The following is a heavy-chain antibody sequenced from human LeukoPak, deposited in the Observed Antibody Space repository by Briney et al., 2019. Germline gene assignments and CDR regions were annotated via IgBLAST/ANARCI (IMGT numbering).Heavy chain of an antibody. CDR1: GGSFSGYY. CDR3: AGGGYSYVGGYFDY. D-gene: IGHD5-18*01. J-gene: IGHJ4*02. V-gene: IGHV4-34*01. Sequence: SETLSLTCAVYGGSFSGYYWSWIRQPPGKGLEWIGEINHSGSTNYNPSLKSRVTISVDTSKNQFSLKLSSVTAADTAVYYCAGGGYSYVGGYFDYWGKETLVPVSS. CDR2: INHSGST.